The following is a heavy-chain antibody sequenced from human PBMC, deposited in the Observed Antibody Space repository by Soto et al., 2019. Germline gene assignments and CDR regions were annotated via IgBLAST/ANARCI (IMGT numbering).Heavy chain of an antibody. D-gene: IGHD6-6*01. Sequence: LRLSCAASGFTFSTYGMHWVRQAPGKGLEWVAVISHDGSQKYYADSVKGRFTISRDNPRNRLYLQMNSLRAEDTAVYYCAKDGRSVASRLGDYWGQGALVTVSS. CDR3: AKDGRSVASRLGDY. J-gene: IGHJ4*02. V-gene: IGHV3-30*18. CDR1: GFTFSTYG. CDR2: ISHDGSQK.